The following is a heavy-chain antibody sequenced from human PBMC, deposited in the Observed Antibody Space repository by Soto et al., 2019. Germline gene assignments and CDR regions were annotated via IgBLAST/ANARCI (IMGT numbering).Heavy chain of an antibody. D-gene: IGHD7-27*01. CDR1: GGSITSYH. CDR3: ARDMHAGFTNSFDT. CDR2: TEYTGNT. Sequence: PSETLSLTCVVSGGSITSYHWSWIRQLPGKGLEWIAYTEYTGNTNYNPSLKSRVTISMDTSKNQLSLKLTSMTAADTAVYYCARDMHAGFTNSFDTWGQGTLVTVSS. J-gene: IGHJ5*02. V-gene: IGHV4-59*01.